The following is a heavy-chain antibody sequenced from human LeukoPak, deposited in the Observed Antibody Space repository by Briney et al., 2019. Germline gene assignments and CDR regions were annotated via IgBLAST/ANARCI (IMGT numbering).Heavy chain of an antibody. V-gene: IGHV3-73*01. Sequence: GGSLRLSCAASGFTFTDSAMRWVRQASGKGLEWVGRIRNKPNNYATAYAASVKGRFTISRDDSKNTAFLQMNSLGTEDTAVYYCTRRPFGGNASPYWYFDLWGRGTLVTVSS. J-gene: IGHJ2*01. CDR3: TRRPFGGNASPYWYFDL. CDR1: GFTFTDSA. CDR2: IRNKPNNYAT. D-gene: IGHD4-23*01.